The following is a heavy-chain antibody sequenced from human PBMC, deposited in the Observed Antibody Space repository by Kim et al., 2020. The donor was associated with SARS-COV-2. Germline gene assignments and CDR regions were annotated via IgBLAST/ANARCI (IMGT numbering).Heavy chain of an antibody. CDR3: ARDYDSSGYYLYYFDY. V-gene: IGHV1-3*01. D-gene: IGHD3-22*01. J-gene: IGHJ4*02. Sequence: KCRGKVTITRDASASTAYLELSSLKSEDTAVYYCARDYDSSGYYLYYFDYWGQGTLVTVSS.